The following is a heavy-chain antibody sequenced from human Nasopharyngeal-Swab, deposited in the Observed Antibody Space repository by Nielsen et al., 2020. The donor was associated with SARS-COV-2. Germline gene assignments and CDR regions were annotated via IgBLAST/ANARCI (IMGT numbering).Heavy chain of an antibody. CDR2: IYYSGST. V-gene: IGHV4-59*08. J-gene: IGHJ3*02. D-gene: IGHD3-10*01. Sequence: SETLSLTCTVSGGSISSYYWSWIRQPPGQGLEWIGYIYYSGSTNYNPSLKSRVTISVDTSKNRFSLKLSSVTAVDTAVYYCARQLLWFGGEMAGDAFDIWGQGTMVTVSS. CDR3: ARQLLWFGGEMAGDAFDI. CDR1: GGSISSYY.